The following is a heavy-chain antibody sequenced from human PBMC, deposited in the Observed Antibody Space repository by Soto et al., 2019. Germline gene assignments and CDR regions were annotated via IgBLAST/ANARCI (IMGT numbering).Heavy chain of an antibody. V-gene: IGHV1-69*01. CDR1: GGTFSSYA. D-gene: IGHD2-21*02. CDR3: ARAGGLAYCGGDCYSEFDY. CDR2: TIPIFGTA. Sequence: QVQLVQSGAEVKKPGSSVKVSCKASGGTFSSYAISWVRQAPGQGLEWMGGTIPIFGTANYAQKFQGSVTITADESTSPANWERSSLRSEDTAVYYCARAGGLAYCGGDCYSEFDYWGRGTLVTVSS. J-gene: IGHJ4*02.